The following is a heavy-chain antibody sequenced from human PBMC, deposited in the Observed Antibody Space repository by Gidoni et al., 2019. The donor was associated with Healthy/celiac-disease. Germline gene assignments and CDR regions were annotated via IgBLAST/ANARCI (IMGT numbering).Heavy chain of an antibody. J-gene: IGHJ4*02. CDR1: GGSISSSSYY. Sequence: HLQLHESGPGLVNPSETLSLTCTVSGGSISSSSYYWGWIRQPPGKGLEWIGSIYYSGNTYYNPSLKSRVTISVDTSKNQFSLKLSSVTAADTAVYYCASESTYYYDSSSFDYWGQGTLVTVSS. CDR3: ASESTYYYDSSSFDY. D-gene: IGHD3-22*01. CDR2: IYYSGNT. V-gene: IGHV4-39*07.